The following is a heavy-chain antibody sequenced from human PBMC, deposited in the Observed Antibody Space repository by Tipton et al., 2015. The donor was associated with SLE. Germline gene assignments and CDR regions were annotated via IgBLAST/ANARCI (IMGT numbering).Heavy chain of an antibody. CDR3: VSSSLHSGWSY. CDR2: IDPNNGAT. J-gene: IGHJ4*01. Sequence: QVQLVQSGAEVKKPGASVKVSCKASGYTFTAFYLHWMRQAPGQGLEWMGRIDPNNGATSYAQKFQGRVTMTRDTSITIAYMQLSGLQSDDTAVYFCVSSSLHSGWSYWGHGTLVTVSS. CDR1: GYTFTAFY. D-gene: IGHD6-19*01. V-gene: IGHV1-2*06.